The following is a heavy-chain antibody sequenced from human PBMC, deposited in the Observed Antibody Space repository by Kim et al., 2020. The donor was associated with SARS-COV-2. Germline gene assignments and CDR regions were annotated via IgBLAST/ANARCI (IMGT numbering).Heavy chain of an antibody. CDR3: TTPVKAENTAMVGYYYYYYGMDV. Sequence: GGSLRLSCAASGFTFSNAWMSWVRQAPGKGLEWVGRIKSKTDGGTKDYAAPVKGRFTIARDDSTNTLYLQMNSLKTEDTAVYYCTTPVKAENTAMVGYYYYYYGMDVWGQGTTVTVSS. V-gene: IGHV3-15*01. CDR2: IKSKTDGGTK. J-gene: IGHJ6*02. CDR1: GFTFSNAW. D-gene: IGHD5-18*01.